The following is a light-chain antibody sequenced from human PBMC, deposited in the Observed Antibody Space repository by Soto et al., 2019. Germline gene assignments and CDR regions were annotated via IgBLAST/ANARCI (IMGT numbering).Light chain of an antibody. V-gene: IGLV2-8*01. CDR3: SPYAGSNNVV. Sequence: QSALTQPPSASGSPGQSVTISCTGTSSDVGGYNYVSWYQQHPGKAPKLMIYEVSERPSGVPDRFSGSKSGNTASLTVSGLRAEDEADYYCSPYAGSNNVVFGGGTKLTVL. CDR1: SSDVGGYNY. CDR2: EVS. J-gene: IGLJ3*02.